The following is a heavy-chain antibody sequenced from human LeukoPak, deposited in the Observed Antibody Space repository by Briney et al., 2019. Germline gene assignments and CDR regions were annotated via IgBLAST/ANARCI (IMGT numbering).Heavy chain of an antibody. D-gene: IGHD6-6*01. V-gene: IGHV4-39*07. CDR1: GGSISSSSYY. CDR3: ARGWQLNYYYYMDV. Sequence: SSETLSLTCTVSGGSISSSSYYWGWIRQPPGKGLEWIGSIYYSGSTYYNPSLKSRVTISVDTSKNQFSLKLSSVTAADTAVYYCARGWQLNYYYYMDVWGKGTTVTVSS. J-gene: IGHJ6*03. CDR2: IYYSGST.